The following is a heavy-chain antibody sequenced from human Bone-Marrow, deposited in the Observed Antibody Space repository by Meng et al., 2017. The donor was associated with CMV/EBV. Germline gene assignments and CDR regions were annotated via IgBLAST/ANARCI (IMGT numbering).Heavy chain of an antibody. J-gene: IGHJ6*02. Sequence: SETLSLTCAVYGGSFSGYYWSWIRQPPGKGLEWIGEINHGGSTNYNPSLKSRVTISVDTSKNQFSLKLSSVTAADTAVYYCARGRRYGYCSSTSCSPWYYYYYGMDVWGQGTTVTVSS. CDR1: GGSFSGYY. CDR2: INHGGST. V-gene: IGHV4-34*01. D-gene: IGHD2-2*01. CDR3: ARGRRYGYCSSTSCSPWYYYYYGMDV.